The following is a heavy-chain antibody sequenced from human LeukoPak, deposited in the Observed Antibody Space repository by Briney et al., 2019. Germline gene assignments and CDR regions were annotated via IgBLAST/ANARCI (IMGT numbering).Heavy chain of an antibody. D-gene: IGHD5-24*01. Sequence: SETLSLTCTVSGGSISSSSYYWGWIRQPPGKGLEWIGSIYYSGSTYYNPSLKSRVTISVDTSKNQFSLKLSSVTAADTAVYYCASVEMATPYFDYWGQGTLVTVSS. CDR3: ASVEMATPYFDY. J-gene: IGHJ4*02. CDR2: IYYSGST. V-gene: IGHV4-39*07. CDR1: GGSISSSSYY.